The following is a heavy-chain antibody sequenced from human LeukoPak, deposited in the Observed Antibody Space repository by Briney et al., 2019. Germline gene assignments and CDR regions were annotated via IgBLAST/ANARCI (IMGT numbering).Heavy chain of an antibody. J-gene: IGHJ4*02. CDR3: ARVRGGNLPFDY. V-gene: IGHV3-74*01. Sequence: GGSLRLSCAASGFTFSSYWMHWVRQAPGEGLVWVSRINSDGSSTSYVDSVKGRFTIFRDNAKNTLYLQMNSLRAEDTAVYYCARVRGGNLPFDYWGQGTLVTVSS. CDR2: INSDGSST. CDR1: GFTFSSYW. D-gene: IGHD4-23*01.